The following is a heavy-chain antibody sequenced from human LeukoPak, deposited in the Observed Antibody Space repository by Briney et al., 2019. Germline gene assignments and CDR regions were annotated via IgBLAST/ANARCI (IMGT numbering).Heavy chain of an antibody. CDR2: IYYSGST. CDR1: GGSISSGDYY. D-gene: IGHD5-24*01. J-gene: IGHJ4*02. CDR3: ARSEMATTFDY. Sequence: KPSETLSLTCTGSGGSISSGDYYWSWIRQPPGKGLEWIGYIYYSGSTYYNPSLKSRVTISVDTSKNQFSLKLSSVTAADTAVYYCARSEMATTFDYWGQGTLVTVSS. V-gene: IGHV4-30-4*01.